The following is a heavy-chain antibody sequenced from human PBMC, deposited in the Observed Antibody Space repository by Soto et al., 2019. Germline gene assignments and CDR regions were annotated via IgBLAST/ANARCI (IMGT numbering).Heavy chain of an antibody. Sequence: QVQLQQWGAGLLKPSETLSLTCAVYGGFVSSGSYYWSWIRQPPGKGLEWIGEMSHSGGTHFNPSLKSRVTISVDTSKNQFSLKMSSVPAADPALYYCARVERGTATTVVDAFDIWGPGTMVTVSS. CDR1: GGFVSSGSYY. CDR2: MSHSGGT. D-gene: IGHD1-1*01. V-gene: IGHV4-34*01. CDR3: ARVERGTATTVVDAFDI. J-gene: IGHJ3*02.